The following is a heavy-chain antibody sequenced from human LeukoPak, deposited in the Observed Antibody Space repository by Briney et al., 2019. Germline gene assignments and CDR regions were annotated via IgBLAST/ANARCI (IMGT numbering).Heavy chain of an antibody. CDR1: GSSISNYY. Sequence: PSETLSLTCTVSGSSISNYYWTWIRQPAGKGLEWIGRISTSGSTNYNPSLKSRVTISVDKSKNQFSLKLSSVTAADTAVYYCVRDLMGGYYGSGAPFDYWGQGTLVTVSS. V-gene: IGHV4-4*07. CDR3: VRDLMGGYYGSGAPFDY. D-gene: IGHD3-10*01. CDR2: ISTSGST. J-gene: IGHJ4*02.